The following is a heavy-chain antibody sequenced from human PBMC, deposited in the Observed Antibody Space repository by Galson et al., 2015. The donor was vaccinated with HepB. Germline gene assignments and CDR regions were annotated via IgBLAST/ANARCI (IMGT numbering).Heavy chain of an antibody. CDR2: IKQDGSEK. D-gene: IGHD6-6*01. CDR1: GFTFSSYW. V-gene: IGHV3-7*01. Sequence: SLRLSCAASGFTFSSYWMSWVRQAPGKGLEWVANIKQDGSEKYYVDSVKGRFTISRDNAKNSLYLQMNSLRAEDTAVYYCARGGSSSSVVGEDYYYYMDVWGKGTTVTVSS. CDR3: ARGGSSSSVVGEDYYYYMDV. J-gene: IGHJ6*03.